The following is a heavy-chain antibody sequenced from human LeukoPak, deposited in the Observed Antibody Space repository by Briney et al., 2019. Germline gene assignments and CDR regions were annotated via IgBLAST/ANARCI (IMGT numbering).Heavy chain of an antibody. J-gene: IGHJ4*02. CDR3: ARDPFYGDADLDS. Sequence: GGSLRLSCAASGFTFSTYEMNWVRQAPGKGLEWVSYISNSGSTIYYADSVKGRFTISRDNAKNTLYLQMNSLRAEDTAVYYCARDPFYGDADLDSWGQGTLVTVSS. CDR1: GFTFSTYE. V-gene: IGHV3-48*03. D-gene: IGHD4-17*01. CDR2: ISNSGSTI.